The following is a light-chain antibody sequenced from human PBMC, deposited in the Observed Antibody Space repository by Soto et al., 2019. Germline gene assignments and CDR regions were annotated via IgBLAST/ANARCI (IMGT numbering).Light chain of an antibody. Sequence: EIVLTQSPGTLSLSPGERATLSCRASQSVSSSYLAWYQQKPGQAPRLIIYGASSRATGIPDRFSGSGSGNDFTLTISRLEPEDFAVYYCQNYGSLTSSTFGQGTKVEIK. V-gene: IGKV3-20*01. CDR1: QSVSSSY. J-gene: IGKJ1*01. CDR3: QNYGSLTSST. CDR2: GAS.